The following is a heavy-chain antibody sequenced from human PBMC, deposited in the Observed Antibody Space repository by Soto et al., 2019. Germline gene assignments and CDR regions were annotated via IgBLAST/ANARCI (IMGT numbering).Heavy chain of an antibody. J-gene: IGHJ5*02. CDR3: ARAIVAAKDWFDP. V-gene: IGHV4-30-4*01. CDR2: IYYSVST. Sequence: QVQLQESGPGLLKPSQTLSLTCTVSGGSISSGDYYWSWIRQPPGKGLELIGYIYYSVSTYYNPSLKSRVTIAVDTSKNQFSLKLSSVTAADTAVYYCARAIVAAKDWFDPWGQGTLVTVSS. D-gene: IGHD5-12*01. CDR1: GGSISSGDYY.